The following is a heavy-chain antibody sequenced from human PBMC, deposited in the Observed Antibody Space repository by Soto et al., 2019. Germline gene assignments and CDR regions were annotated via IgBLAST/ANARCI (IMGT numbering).Heavy chain of an antibody. CDR1: GFIFNNCG. CDR2: ISSSGGST. J-gene: IGHJ4*02. V-gene: IGHV3-23*01. CDR3: ARVTLKGPGNRYYFDF. Sequence: GGSLRLSCEATGFIFNNCGMGWVRQAPGKGLEWVSSISSSGGSTYHAESVKGRFTVSRDNYKNTLYLQMNNLRDEDTATYSCARVTLKGPGNRYYFDFWGPGILVTVSS.